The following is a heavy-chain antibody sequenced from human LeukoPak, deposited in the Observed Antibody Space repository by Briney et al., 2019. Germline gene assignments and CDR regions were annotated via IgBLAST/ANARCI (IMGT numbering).Heavy chain of an antibody. V-gene: IGHV3-23*01. CDR1: GFTFNNYA. Sequence: GGSLRLSWVASGFTFNNYAMSWVRQAPGKGLEWVSGISGTGGTTYYADSVKGRFTISRDNSKNTLYLQMNSLRAEDTAVYYCAKDYYYGSGSYVLYYYMDVWGKGTTVTVSS. CDR2: ISGTGGTT. CDR3: AKDYYYGSGSYVLYYYMDV. D-gene: IGHD3-10*01. J-gene: IGHJ6*03.